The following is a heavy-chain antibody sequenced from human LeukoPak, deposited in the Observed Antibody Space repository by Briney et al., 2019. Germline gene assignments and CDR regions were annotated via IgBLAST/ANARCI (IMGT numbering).Heavy chain of an antibody. J-gene: IGHJ4*01. V-gene: IGHV4-59*08. CDR3: ARHDEECPGEYCFLLSFDY. D-gene: IGHD2-8*02. CDR2: VHSSGRT. CDR1: GGSISNFY. Sequence: SETLSLTCAVSGGSISNFYWSWIRQSPGKGLEWIGDVHSSGRTDYNPSLRSRVSMSADTSKSQLSLRLTSVTAADTAVYFCARHDEECPGEYCFLLSFDYWGPGSLVTVSS.